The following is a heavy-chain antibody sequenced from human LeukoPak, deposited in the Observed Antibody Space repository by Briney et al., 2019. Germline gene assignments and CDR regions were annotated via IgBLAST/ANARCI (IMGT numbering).Heavy chain of an antibody. CDR2: IYYCGST. CDR1: GGSISSYY. J-gene: IGHJ4*02. D-gene: IGHD2-15*01. V-gene: IGHV4-59*01. Sequence: TSETLSLTCTVSGGSISSYYWSWIRQTPGKGLEWVGYIYYCGSTNYNPSLKSRVTISVDTSKNQFSLKLSSVTAADTAVYYCARYRYCSGGSCYLKPYFDYWGQGTLVTVSS. CDR3: ARYRYCSGGSCYLKPYFDY.